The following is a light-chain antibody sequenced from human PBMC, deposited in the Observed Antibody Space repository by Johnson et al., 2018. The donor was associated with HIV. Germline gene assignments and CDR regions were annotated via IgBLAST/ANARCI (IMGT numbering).Light chain of an antibody. Sequence: QSVLTQPPSVSAAPGQKVTISCSGSSSNIGNNYVSWYQQLPGTAPKLLIYDNNKRPSGIPDRFSGSKSGTSATLGITGLQTGDEADYYCGTWDSSLRVFYVIGTGTKVTV. J-gene: IGLJ1*01. CDR2: DNN. CDR1: SSNIGNNY. CDR3: GTWDSSLRVFYV. V-gene: IGLV1-51*01.